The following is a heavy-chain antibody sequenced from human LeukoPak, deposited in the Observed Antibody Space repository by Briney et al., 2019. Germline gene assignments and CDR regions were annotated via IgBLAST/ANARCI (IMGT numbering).Heavy chain of an antibody. J-gene: IGHJ4*02. CDR3: ARASSGGVTGY. V-gene: IGHV1-2*02. CDR1: GFTFTGYY. Sequence: ASVKVSCKASGFTFTGYYIYWVRQAPGQGLEWMGWINPNNGGTNYAQKFQGRVTVTRDTSISTAYMELSSLRSEDTAVYYCARASSGGVTGYWGQGTLVTVSS. CDR2: INPNNGGT. D-gene: IGHD5-18*01.